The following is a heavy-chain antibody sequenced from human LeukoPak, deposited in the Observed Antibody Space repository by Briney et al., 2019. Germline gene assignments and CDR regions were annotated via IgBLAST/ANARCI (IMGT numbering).Heavy chain of an antibody. Sequence: GGSLRLSCAASGFTFSSYSMNWVRQAPGKGLEWVSYISSSISTIYYADSVKGRFTISRDNAKNSLYLQMNSLRAEDTAVYYCARRADIVVVPAAHRDYYYYYYMDVWGKGTTVTVSS. J-gene: IGHJ6*03. CDR3: ARRADIVVVPAAHRDYYYYYYMDV. V-gene: IGHV3-48*01. CDR2: ISSSISTI. CDR1: GFTFSSYS. D-gene: IGHD2-2*01.